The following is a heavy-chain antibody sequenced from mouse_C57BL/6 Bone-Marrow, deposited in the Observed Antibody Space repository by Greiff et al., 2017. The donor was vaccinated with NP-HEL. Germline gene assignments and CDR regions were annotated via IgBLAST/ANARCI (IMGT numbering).Heavy chain of an antibody. D-gene: IGHD3-2*02. CDR1: GFSLTSYG. J-gene: IGHJ2*01. Sequence: QVQLKQSGPGLVQPSQSLSITCTVSGFSLTSYGVHWVRQSPGKGLEWLGVIWSGGSTDYNAAFISRLSISKDNSKSQVFFKMNSLQADDTAIYYCARKDSSGYSYFDYWGQGTTLTVSS. CDR2: IWSGGST. V-gene: IGHV2-2*01. CDR3: ARKDSSGYSYFDY.